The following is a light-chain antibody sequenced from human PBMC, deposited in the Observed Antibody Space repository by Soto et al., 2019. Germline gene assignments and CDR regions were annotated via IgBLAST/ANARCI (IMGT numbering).Light chain of an antibody. J-gene: IGLJ1*01. CDR3: SSFSSTSTLYV. CDR2: EVS. V-gene: IGLV2-14*01. Sequence: QSALTQPASVSGSPGQSITISCTGTNSDVGGHNYVSWYQHHPGKAPKLMIYEVSNRPSGVSNRFSGSKSGNTASLTISGLQAEDEAAYHCSSFSSTSTLYVFGTGTKLTVL. CDR1: NSDVGGHNY.